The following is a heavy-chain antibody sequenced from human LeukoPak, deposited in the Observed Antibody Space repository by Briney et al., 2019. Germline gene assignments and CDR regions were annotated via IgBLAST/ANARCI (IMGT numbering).Heavy chain of an antibody. V-gene: IGHV3-15*01. Sequence: GGSLRLSCAASGFTFSNAWMSWVRQAPGKGLEWVGRIKSKTDGGTTDYAAPVKGRFTISRDDSKNTLYLQMNSLKTEDTAVYYCTTAYNWNWFFDYWGQGTLVTVSS. CDR3: TTAYNWNWFFDY. D-gene: IGHD1-7*01. J-gene: IGHJ4*02. CDR1: GFTFSNAW. CDR2: IKSKTDGGTT.